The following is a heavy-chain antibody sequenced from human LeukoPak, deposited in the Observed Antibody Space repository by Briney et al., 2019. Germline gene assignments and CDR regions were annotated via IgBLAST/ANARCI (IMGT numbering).Heavy chain of an antibody. CDR1: GFTFSSYA. CDR2: ISDSGTGT. D-gene: IGHD5-24*01. V-gene: IGHV3-23*01. Sequence: GGSLRLSCAASGFTFSSYAMSWVRQAPGKGLEWVSGISDSGTGTYYADSGRGRFTISRDNSKNTLFLQMNSLRAEDTAVYYCAKDHIRRDGYSDFDYWGQGTLVTVSS. CDR3: AKDHIRRDGYSDFDY. J-gene: IGHJ4*02.